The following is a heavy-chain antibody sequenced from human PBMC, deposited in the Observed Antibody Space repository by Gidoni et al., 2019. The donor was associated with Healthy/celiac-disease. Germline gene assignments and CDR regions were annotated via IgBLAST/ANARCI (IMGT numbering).Heavy chain of an antibody. CDR3: ARDVDTAMVTVAVAGTGANWFDP. J-gene: IGHJ5*02. Sequence: QVQLVQSGAEVKKPGASVKVSCKASGYTFTSYYMHWVRQATGQGLEWMGIINPSGGSTSYAQKFQGRVTMTRDTSTSTVYMELSSLRSEDTAVYYCARDVDTAMVTVAVAGTGANWFDPWGQGTLVTVSS. CDR2: INPSGGST. V-gene: IGHV1-46*03. D-gene: IGHD5-18*01. CDR1: GYTFTSYY.